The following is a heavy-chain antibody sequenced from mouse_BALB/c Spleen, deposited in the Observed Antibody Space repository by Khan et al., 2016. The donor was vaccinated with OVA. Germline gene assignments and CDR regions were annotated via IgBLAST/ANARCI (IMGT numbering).Heavy chain of an antibody. CDR2: INTYTGQP. Sequence: QIQLVQSGPELKKPGETVKISCKASGYTFTNYGMNWVKQAPGKGLKWMGWINTYTGQPTYADDFKGRFAFSLETSASTAYMQINNLKNEDTATYFCARSNAYWYFDGWGAGTTVTVPA. V-gene: IGHV9-3-1*01. J-gene: IGHJ1*01. CDR1: GYTFTNYG. CDR3: ARSNAYWYFDG.